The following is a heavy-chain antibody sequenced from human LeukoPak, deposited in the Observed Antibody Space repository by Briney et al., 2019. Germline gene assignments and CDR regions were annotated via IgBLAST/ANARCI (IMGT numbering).Heavy chain of an antibody. V-gene: IGHV4-59*01. J-gene: IGHJ4*02. D-gene: IGHD3-9*01. CDR2: IYYSGST. Sequence: PSETLSLTCTVSGGSISSYYWSWIRQPPGKGLEWIGYIYYSGSTNYNPSLKSRVTISVDTSKNQFSLKLSSVTAADTAVYYCARGGGLRYFDWLGFDYWGQGTLVTVSS. CDR1: GGSISSYY. CDR3: ARGGGLRYFDWLGFDY.